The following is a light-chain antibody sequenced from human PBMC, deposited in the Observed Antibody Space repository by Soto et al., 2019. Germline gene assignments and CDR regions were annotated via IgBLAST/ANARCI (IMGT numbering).Light chain of an antibody. CDR1: QSVSGW. V-gene: IGKV1-5*03. CDR2: KAS. J-gene: IGKJ1*01. CDR3: QHYNSYSEA. Sequence: DIQMTQSPSTLSASVGDTVTVTCRASQSVSGWLAWYQQKPGKAPKLLIYKASTLKSGVPSRFSGSGSGTEFTLTISSLQPDDFATYYYQHYNSYSEAFGQGTKVDIK.